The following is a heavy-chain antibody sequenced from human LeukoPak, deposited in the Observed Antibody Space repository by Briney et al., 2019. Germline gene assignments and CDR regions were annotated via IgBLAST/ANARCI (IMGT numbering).Heavy chain of an antibody. CDR2: INHSGST. CDR3: ARQEDYYYDSSGYPYFDY. D-gene: IGHD3-22*01. CDR1: GGSFSGYY. V-gene: IGHV4-34*01. J-gene: IGHJ4*02. Sequence: SETLSLTCAVYGGSFSGYYWSWIRQPPGKGLEWIGEINHSGSTNYNPSLKSRVTISVDTSKNQFSLKLSSVTAADTAVYYCARQEDYYYDSSGYPYFDYWGQGTLVTVSS.